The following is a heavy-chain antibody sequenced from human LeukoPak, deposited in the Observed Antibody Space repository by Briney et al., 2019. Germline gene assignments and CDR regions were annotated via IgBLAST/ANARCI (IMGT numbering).Heavy chain of an antibody. CDR3: ARDFSAAFDI. D-gene: IGHD2/OR15-2a*01. CDR1: GGSISSGSYY. J-gene: IGHJ3*02. V-gene: IGHV4-61*10. Sequence: SSETLSLTCTVSGGSISSGSYYWSWIRQPAGKGLEWIGYIYDSGTTNYNPSLKSRVTISVDMSKNQFSLKLSSVTAADTAVYYCARDFSAAFDIWGQGTMVTVSS. CDR2: IYDSGTT.